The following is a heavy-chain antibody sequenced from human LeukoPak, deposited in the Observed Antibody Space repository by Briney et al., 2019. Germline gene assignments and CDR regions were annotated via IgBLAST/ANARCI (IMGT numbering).Heavy chain of an antibody. CDR1: GFTFSNYA. CDR3: AKTIQLWSFDY. Sequence: GGSLRLSCAASGFTFSNYAMSWVRQAPGKGLEWVSTLSGTGGSTYYADSVKGRFTISRDNSKNTLYLQMNSLRAEDTAVYYCAKTIQLWSFDYWGQGTLVTVSS. CDR2: LSGTGGST. J-gene: IGHJ4*02. V-gene: IGHV3-23*01. D-gene: IGHD5-18*01.